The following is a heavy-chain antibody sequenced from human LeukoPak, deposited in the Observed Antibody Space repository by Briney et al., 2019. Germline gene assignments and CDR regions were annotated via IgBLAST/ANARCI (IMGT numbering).Heavy chain of an antibody. CDR1: GFTFDDYA. CDR3: AKDRNYDSSGYYYFDY. D-gene: IGHD3-22*01. V-gene: IGHV3-9*01. Sequence: PGGSLRLSCAASGFTFDDYAMHWVRQAPGKGLEWVSGISWNSGSIGYADSVKGRFTISRDNAKNSLYLQMNSLRAEDTALYYCAKDRNYDSSGYYYFDYWGQGTLVTVSS. CDR2: ISWNSGSI. J-gene: IGHJ4*02.